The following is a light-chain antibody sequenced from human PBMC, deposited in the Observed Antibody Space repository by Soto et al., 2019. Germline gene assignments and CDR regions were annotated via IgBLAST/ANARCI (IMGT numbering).Light chain of an antibody. V-gene: IGLV1-44*01. CDR2: TND. J-gene: IGLJ1*01. CDR1: TSNIGTNT. Sequence: QSVLTQPPSASGTPGQRVTISCSGSTSNIGTNTVNWFQHLPGSAPKLVIYTNDQRPSGVPDRFSGSRSGTSASLAISGLQSEDEADYYCATWDDSVYVVGTGTKVTVL. CDR3: ATWDDSVYV.